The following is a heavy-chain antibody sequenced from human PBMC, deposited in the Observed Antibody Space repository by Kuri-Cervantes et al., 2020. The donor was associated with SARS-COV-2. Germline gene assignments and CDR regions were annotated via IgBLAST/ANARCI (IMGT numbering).Heavy chain of an antibody. Sequence: GESLKISCAASGFTFNTYAMSWVRQAPGKGLEWVAAISASGRTTYYGDSVKGHFTISRDNSKNTLYLQMDSLRAEDTAVYYCAKDRGEQWPIYYFDYWGQGALVTVSS. J-gene: IGHJ4*02. V-gene: IGHV3-23*01. CDR3: AKDRGEQWPIYYFDY. D-gene: IGHD3-10*01. CDR1: GFTFNTYA. CDR2: ISASGRTT.